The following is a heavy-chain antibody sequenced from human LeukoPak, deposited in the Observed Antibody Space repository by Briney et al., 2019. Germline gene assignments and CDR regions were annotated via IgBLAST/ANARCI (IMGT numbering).Heavy chain of an antibody. V-gene: IGHV3-15*01. J-gene: IGHJ4*02. CDR1: GFTFSKAW. D-gene: IGHD2-2*01. CDR2: IKSKTDGGTT. CDR3: ARELSAGWVVPAAMDFDY. Sequence: GGSLRLSCAASGFTFSKAWMSWVRQAPGKGLEWVGRIKSKTDGGTTDYAAPVKGRFTISRDDSKNMLYLQMNSLKTEDTAVYYCARELSAGWVVPAAMDFDYWGQGTLVTVSS.